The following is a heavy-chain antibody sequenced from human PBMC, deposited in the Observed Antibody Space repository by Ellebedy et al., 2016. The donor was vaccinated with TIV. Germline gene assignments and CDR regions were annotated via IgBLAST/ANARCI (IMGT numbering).Heavy chain of an antibody. CDR2: IGSKGYGGTT. J-gene: IGHJ6*02. D-gene: IGHD1-7*01. CDR1: GFTFGDFA. V-gene: IGHV3-49*04. CDR3: TREAANWNYPYYYYNGMDV. Sequence: GESLKISXTASGFTFGDFAISWVRQAPGKGLEWVGFIGSKGYGGTTQYAASVKGRFTISRDDSKSIAYLQMNSPKTEDTALYYCTREAANWNYPYYYYNGMDVWGQGTTVTVSS.